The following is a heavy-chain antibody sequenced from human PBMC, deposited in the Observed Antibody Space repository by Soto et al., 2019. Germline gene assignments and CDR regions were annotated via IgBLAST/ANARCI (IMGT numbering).Heavy chain of an antibody. D-gene: IGHD3-9*01. CDR3: ARGDILTGYSY. J-gene: IGHJ4*02. CDR2: IKHSGST. CDR1: GGSFSGYY. V-gene: IGHV4-34*01. Sequence: QVQLQQWGVGLLKPSETLSLTCAVYGGSFSGYYWSWIRQPPGKGLEWIGEIKHSGSTKYNPSLKSRVTISVDTSKNQFSLKLSSVTAADTAVYYCARGDILTGYSYWGQGTLVTVSS.